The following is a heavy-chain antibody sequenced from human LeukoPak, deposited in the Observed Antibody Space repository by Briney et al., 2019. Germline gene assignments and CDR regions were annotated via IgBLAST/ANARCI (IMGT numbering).Heavy chain of an antibody. CDR1: GFTFSSYG. CDR3: AKRNGYYDSSGYSDY. D-gene: IGHD3-22*01. V-gene: IGHV3-30*02. CDR2: IRYDGNNQ. Sequence: GGFLRLSCAASGFTFSSYGMHWVRQAPGKGLEWVTFIRYDGNNQYYADSVKGRFTISRDNSKNTLYLQMNSLRAEDTAVYYCAKRNGYYDSSGYSDYWGQGTLVTVSS. J-gene: IGHJ4*02.